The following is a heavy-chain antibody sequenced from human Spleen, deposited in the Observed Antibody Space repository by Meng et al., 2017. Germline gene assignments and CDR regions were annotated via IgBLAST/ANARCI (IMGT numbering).Heavy chain of an antibody. CDR1: GFTFSTYG. CDR2: MSGGDSST. D-gene: IGHD3/OR15-3a*01. V-gene: IGHV3-23*01. J-gene: IGHJ4*02. CDR3: ARARGTDF. Sequence: GESLKISCAASGFTFSTYGMSWVRQAPGKGLEWVSTMSGGDSSTYYADSVKGRFTISRDNSKNTLYLQMNSLRAEDTAVYYCARARGTDFWGQGTLVTVSS.